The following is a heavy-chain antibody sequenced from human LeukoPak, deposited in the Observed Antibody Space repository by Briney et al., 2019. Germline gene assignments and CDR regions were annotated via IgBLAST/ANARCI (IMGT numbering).Heavy chain of an antibody. CDR1: GLIFSSYS. J-gene: IGHJ4*02. CDR3: ARGGEDYYDRSKLEY. Sequence: GGSLRLSCAASGLIFSSYSMNWVRQAPGKGLEWVSPISSSSTYIYYADSVKGRFTISRDNAKNSLYLQMNSLRAEDTAVYYCARGGEDYYDRSKLEYWGQGTLVTVSS. V-gene: IGHV3-21*01. CDR2: ISSSSTYI. D-gene: IGHD3-22*01.